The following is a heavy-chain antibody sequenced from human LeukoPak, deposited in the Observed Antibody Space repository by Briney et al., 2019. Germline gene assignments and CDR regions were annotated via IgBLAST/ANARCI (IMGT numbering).Heavy chain of an antibody. Sequence: ASVKVSCKASGYTFITYYMHWVRQAPGQGLEWMGVINPSSGSTSYTQKFQGRVSMTRDTSTSTVDMELYSLRFDDTAVYYCARGRTETTAPIDYWGQGTLVTVSS. CDR3: ARGRTETTAPIDY. V-gene: IGHV1-46*01. CDR1: GYTFITYY. J-gene: IGHJ4*02. CDR2: INPSSGST. D-gene: IGHD4-17*01.